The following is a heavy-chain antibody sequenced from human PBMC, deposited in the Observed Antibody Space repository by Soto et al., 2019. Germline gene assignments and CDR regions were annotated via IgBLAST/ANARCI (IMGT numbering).Heavy chain of an antibody. CDR3: ARVVGDDYSNYYYFDY. V-gene: IGHV4-31*03. D-gene: IGHD4-4*01. Sequence: QVQLQESGPGLVKPSQTLSLTCTVSGGSISSGGYYWSWIRQHPGKDLEWIGYIYYSGSTYYNPSLKSRVTISVDKSKNQFSLKLSSVTAADTAVYYCARVVGDDYSNYYYFDYWGQGTLVTVSS. CDR1: GGSISSGGYY. J-gene: IGHJ4*02. CDR2: IYYSGST.